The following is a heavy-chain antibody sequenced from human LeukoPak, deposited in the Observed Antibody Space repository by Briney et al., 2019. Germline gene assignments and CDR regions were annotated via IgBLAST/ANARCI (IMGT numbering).Heavy chain of an antibody. Sequence: PGGSLRLSCAASGFSFSNYNMNWVRQAPGKGLEWVSYISTTGSTVYYADSVNGRFTISRDIAKNSLYLQMNSLRAEDTAVYYCARRQYYDSSGYYIDYWGQGTLVTVSS. D-gene: IGHD3-22*01. V-gene: IGHV3-48*01. CDR3: ARRQYYDSSGYYIDY. CDR1: GFSFSNYN. CDR2: ISTTGSTV. J-gene: IGHJ4*02.